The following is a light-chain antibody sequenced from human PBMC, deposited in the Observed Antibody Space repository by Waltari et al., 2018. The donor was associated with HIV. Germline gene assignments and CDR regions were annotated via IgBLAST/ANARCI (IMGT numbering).Light chain of an antibody. V-gene: IGLV2-11*01. Sequence: QSALTQPRSVSGSPGQPVTISCNGSRSDIGSYHYFSWYQQHPGKAPKLIIYDVNKRPSGVPDRFSGAKSGNTASLTISGLQTEDEADYYCCSYAGSHLPFGGGTKLTVL. CDR2: DVN. J-gene: IGLJ2*01. CDR1: RSDIGSYHY. CDR3: CSYAGSHLP.